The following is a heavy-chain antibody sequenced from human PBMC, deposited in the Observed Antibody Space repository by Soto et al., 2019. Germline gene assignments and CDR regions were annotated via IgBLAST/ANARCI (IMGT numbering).Heavy chain of an antibody. Sequence: PGGSLRLSCAASGFTFSSYAMTWVRQAPGRGLEWVSAISGSGSPTYYADSVKGRFTISRDNSKNTLYLQMNSLRADDTAVYYCARDSPVVTDNWFDPWGQGTLVTVPQ. J-gene: IGHJ5*02. CDR2: ISGSGSPT. CDR1: GFTFSSYA. V-gene: IGHV3-23*01. CDR3: ARDSPVVTDNWFDP. D-gene: IGHD2-15*01.